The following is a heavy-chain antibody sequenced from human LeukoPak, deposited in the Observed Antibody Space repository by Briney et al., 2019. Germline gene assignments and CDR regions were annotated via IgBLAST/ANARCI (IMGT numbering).Heavy chain of an antibody. CDR1: GGTFSSYA. Sequence: SVKVSCKASGGTFSSYAISWVRQAPGQGLEWMGGIIPIFGTANYAQKFQGRVTITADESTSTAYMELSSLRSEGTAVYYCAGSTVTRLAEYFQHWGQGTLVTVSS. V-gene: IGHV1-69*13. CDR2: IIPIFGTA. J-gene: IGHJ1*01. D-gene: IGHD4-17*01. CDR3: AGSTVTRLAEYFQH.